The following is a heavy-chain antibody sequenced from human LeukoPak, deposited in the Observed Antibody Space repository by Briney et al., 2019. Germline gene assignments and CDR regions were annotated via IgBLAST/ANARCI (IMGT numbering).Heavy chain of an antibody. D-gene: IGHD3-16*01. CDR1: GFTFSSYN. Sequence: GGSLRLSCATSGFTFSSYNMNWVRQAPGRGLEWVSSNSSSSSYIYYADSVKGRFTISRDNAKNSLYLQMNSLRAEDTAVYYCARDLYVYMDVWGKGTTVTVSS. CDR3: ARDLYVYMDV. CDR2: NSSSSSYI. J-gene: IGHJ6*03. V-gene: IGHV3-21*01.